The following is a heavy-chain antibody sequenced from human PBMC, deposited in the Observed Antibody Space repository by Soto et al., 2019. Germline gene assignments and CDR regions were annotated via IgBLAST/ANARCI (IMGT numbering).Heavy chain of an antibody. J-gene: IGHJ4*02. CDR2: ISAYNGNT. D-gene: IGHD5-18*01. CDR3: ARDPRPYSYGYRSLLL. Sequence: GGSVKVSCKASGGTFSSYGISWVRQAPGQGLEWMGWISAYNGNTNYAQKLQGRVTMTTDTSTSTAYMELSSLRSEDTAVYYCARDPRPYSYGYRSLLLWGQGTLVTVSS. CDR1: GGTFSSYG. V-gene: IGHV1-18*01.